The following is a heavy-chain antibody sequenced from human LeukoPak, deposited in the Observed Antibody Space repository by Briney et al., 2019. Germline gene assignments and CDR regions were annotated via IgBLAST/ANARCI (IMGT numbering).Heavy chain of an antibody. CDR2: ISSGSSAI. D-gene: IGHD4-17*01. V-gene: IGHV3-21*01. J-gene: IGHJ4*02. Sequence: GGSLRLSCEASGFTFTTYSMTWVRQAPGKGLEWVSIISSGSSAIFSADALKGRFTISRDDAKNLLYLDMNSLRTEDTAVYYCARGHTAVTRHFDFWGQGTLVTVSS. CDR1: GFTFTTYS. CDR3: ARGHTAVTRHFDF.